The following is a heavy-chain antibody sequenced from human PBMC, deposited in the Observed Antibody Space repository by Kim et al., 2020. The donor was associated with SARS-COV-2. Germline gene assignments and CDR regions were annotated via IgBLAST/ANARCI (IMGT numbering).Heavy chain of an antibody. CDR2: IKQDGSEK. D-gene: IGHD3-22*01. V-gene: IGHV3-7*01. Sequence: GGSLRLSCAASGFTFSSYWMSWVRQAPGKGLEWVANIKQDGSEKYYVDSVKGRFTISRDNAKNSLYLQMNSLRAEDTAVYYCARDPLTYYYDSSGYYYEYYFDDWGQGTLVTVSS. CDR3: ARDPLTYYYDSSGYYYEYYFDD. CDR1: GFTFSSYW. J-gene: IGHJ4*02.